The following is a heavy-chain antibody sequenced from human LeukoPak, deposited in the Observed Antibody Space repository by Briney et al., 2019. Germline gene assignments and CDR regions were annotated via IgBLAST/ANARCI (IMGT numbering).Heavy chain of an antibody. J-gene: IGHJ4*02. D-gene: IGHD1-14*01. CDR1: GFTFRNYW. CDR2: IKQDGSEK. Sequence: PGGSLRLSCAASGFTFRNYWMSWVRQAPGKGPEWVANIKQDGSEKYYVDSVKGRFTISRDNAKSSLYLQMNSLRAEDTAVYYCARLEPSRFDSWGQGTLVTVSS. CDR3: ARLEPSRFDS. V-gene: IGHV3-7*05.